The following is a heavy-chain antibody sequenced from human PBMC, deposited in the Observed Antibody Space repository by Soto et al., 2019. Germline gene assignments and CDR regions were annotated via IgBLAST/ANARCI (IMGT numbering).Heavy chain of an antibody. J-gene: IGHJ4*02. CDR2: ISSSSSYI. Sequence: EVQLVESGGGLVKPGGSLRLSCAASGFTFSSYRMNWVRQAPGKGLEWVSSISSSSSYIYYADSVKGRFTISRDNAKNSLYLQMNSLRAEDTALYYCASAEYYYDTSGWYYWGQGTLVTVSS. CDR1: GFTFSSYR. CDR3: ASAEYYYDTSGWYY. D-gene: IGHD3-22*01. V-gene: IGHV3-21*01.